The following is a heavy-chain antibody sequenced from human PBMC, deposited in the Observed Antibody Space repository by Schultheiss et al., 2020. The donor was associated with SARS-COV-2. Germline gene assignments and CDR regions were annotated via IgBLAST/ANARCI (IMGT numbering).Heavy chain of an antibody. V-gene: IGHV4-61*02. D-gene: IGHD2-2*01. CDR1: SGSISSGNYY. J-gene: IGHJ5*02. CDR2: IYTSGST. Sequence: SETLSLTCTVSSGSISSGNYYWSWSWIRQPAGKGLEWIGRIYTSGSTNYNPSLKSRVTISVDTSKNQFSLKLSSVTAADTAVYYCAAREGRYCSSTSCYWFDPWGQGTLVTVSS. CDR3: AAREGRYCSSTSCYWFDP.